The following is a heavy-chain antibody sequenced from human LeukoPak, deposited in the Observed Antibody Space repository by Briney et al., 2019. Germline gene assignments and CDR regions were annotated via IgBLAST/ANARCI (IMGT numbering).Heavy chain of an antibody. CDR1: GFTFSSYE. J-gene: IGHJ4*02. Sequence: GGSLRLSCAASGFTFSSYEMNWVRQAPGKGLEGVSYISSSGSTIYHADSVKGRFTISRDNAKNSLYLQMNSLRAEDTAVYYCARDLRGSGSYYKVGVDYWGQGTLVTVSS. V-gene: IGHV3-48*03. CDR3: ARDLRGSGSYYKVGVDY. CDR2: ISSSGSTI. D-gene: IGHD3-10*01.